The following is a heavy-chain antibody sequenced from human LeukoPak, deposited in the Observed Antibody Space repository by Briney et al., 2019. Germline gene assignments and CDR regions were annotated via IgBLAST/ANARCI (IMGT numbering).Heavy chain of an antibody. CDR3: TTAMTTVTTEGGY. J-gene: IGHJ4*02. V-gene: IGHV3-15*07. D-gene: IGHD4-17*01. CDR2: IKSKTGGGTT. CDR1: GFTFSNAW. Sequence: GGSLRLSCAASGFTFSNAWMNWVRQAPGKGLEWVGRIKSKTGGGTTDYAAPVKGRFTISRDDSKNTLYLQMNSLKTEDTAVYYCTTAMTTVTTEGGYWGQGTLVTVSS.